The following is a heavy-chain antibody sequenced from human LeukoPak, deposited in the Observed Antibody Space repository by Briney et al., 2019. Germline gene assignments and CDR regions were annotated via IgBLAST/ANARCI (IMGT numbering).Heavy chain of an antibody. Sequence: SGPALVKPTQTLTLTCTFSGFSLSTSGMRVSWIRQPPGKALEWLARIDWDDDKFYSTSLKTRLTISKDTSKNQVVLTMTNMDPVDTATYCCARTKPAGPDAFDIWGQGTMVTVSS. V-gene: IGHV2-70*04. CDR3: ARTKPAGPDAFDI. D-gene: IGHD6-13*01. J-gene: IGHJ3*02. CDR2: IDWDDDK. CDR1: GFSLSTSGMR.